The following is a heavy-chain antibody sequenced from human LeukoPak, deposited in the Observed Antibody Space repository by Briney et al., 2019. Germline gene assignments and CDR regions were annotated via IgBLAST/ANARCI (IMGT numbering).Heavy chain of an antibody. CDR1: GFTFSSYA. D-gene: IGHD6-19*01. Sequence: GGSLRLSCAASGFTFSSYAMSWVRQAPGKGLEWVSAISGSGGSTYCADSVKGRFTISRDNSKNTLYLQMNSLRAEDTAVYYCAKDQVYSSGWYADYWGQGTLVTVSS. J-gene: IGHJ4*02. CDR3: AKDQVYSSGWYADY. V-gene: IGHV3-23*01. CDR2: ISGSGGST.